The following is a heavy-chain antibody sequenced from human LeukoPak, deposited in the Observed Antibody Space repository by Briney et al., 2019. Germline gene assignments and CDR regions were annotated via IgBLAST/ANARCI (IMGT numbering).Heavy chain of an antibody. D-gene: IGHD1-26*01. Sequence: SETLSLTCAVYGGSFSGYYWSWIRQPPGKGLEWIGEINHSGSTNYNPSLKSRVTMSLDTSKNQFSLKLSSVTAADTAVYYCARDLVGATGWFDPWGQGTLVTVSS. CDR2: INHSGST. CDR3: ARDLVGATGWFDP. J-gene: IGHJ5*02. V-gene: IGHV4-34*01. CDR1: GGSFSGYY.